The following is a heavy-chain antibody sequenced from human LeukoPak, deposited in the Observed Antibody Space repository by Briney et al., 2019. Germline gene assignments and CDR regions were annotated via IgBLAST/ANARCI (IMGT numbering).Heavy chain of an antibody. CDR1: GASISSSNDY. D-gene: IGHD2-2*01. Sequence: PPETLSLTCTVSGASISSSNDYWGWIRQAPGKGLEWLASGFYGGSAHYNPSLKSRATISVDTSKNQFSLKLSSVTAADAAMYYCARQFATASADTRGYFDFWGQGTVVTVSS. CDR3: ARQFATASADTRGYFDF. J-gene: IGHJ4*02. CDR2: GFYGGSA. V-gene: IGHV4-39*01.